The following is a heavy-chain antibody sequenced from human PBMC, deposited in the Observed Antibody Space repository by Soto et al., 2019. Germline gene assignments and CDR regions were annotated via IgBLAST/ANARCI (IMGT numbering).Heavy chain of an antibody. CDR3: ARDPWDY. J-gene: IGHJ4*02. CDR2: INQDGREK. CDR1: GFIFRDYW. V-gene: IGHV3-7*01. Sequence: PGGSLRLSCAASGFIFRDYWMTWVRQVPGKGLEWVANINQDGREKCYMDSVKGRFTISRDNAKNSLDLQMNGLRADDTAVYYCARDPWDYWGQGTLVTVSS.